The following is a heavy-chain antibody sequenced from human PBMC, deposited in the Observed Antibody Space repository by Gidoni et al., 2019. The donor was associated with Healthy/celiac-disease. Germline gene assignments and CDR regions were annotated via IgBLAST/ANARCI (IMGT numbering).Heavy chain of an antibody. CDR1: GFTFSSYG. Sequence: QVQLVESGGGVVQPGRSLRLSCAASGFTFSSYGLHWVRQAPGKGLEWVAVISYDGSNKYYADSVKGRFTISRDNSKNTLYLQMNSLRAEDTAVYYCAKQRGSYGPPHLDYWGQGTLVTVSS. CDR2: ISYDGSNK. D-gene: IGHD3-10*01. CDR3: AKQRGSYGPPHLDY. J-gene: IGHJ4*02. V-gene: IGHV3-30*18.